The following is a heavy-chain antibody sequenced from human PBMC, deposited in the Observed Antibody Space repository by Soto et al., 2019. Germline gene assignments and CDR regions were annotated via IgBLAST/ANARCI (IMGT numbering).Heavy chain of an antibody. CDR2: ITSDTATI. D-gene: IGHD6-19*01. CDR3: ARSVAGHCDY. J-gene: IGHJ4*02. V-gene: IGHV3-48*02. CDR1: GFTFNIYS. Sequence: EVQLVESGGGLVQPGGSLRLSCAASGFTFNIYSMNWVRQAPGKGLEWVSYITSDTATIHYADSVRGRFTISRDNAENSLFLQMNSLRDEDTAAYYCARSVAGHCDYWGQGALVTVSS.